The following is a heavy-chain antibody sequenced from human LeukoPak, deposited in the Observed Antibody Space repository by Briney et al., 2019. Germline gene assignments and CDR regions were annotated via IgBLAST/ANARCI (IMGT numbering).Heavy chain of an antibody. CDR1: GGSLSGYY. CDR3: ARFRGCTNAVCSQRKNGMDV. D-gene: IGHD2-8*01. CDR2: INHSGST. Sequence: SETLSLTCAVYGGSLSGYYWSWIRQPPGKGLEWIGEINHSGSTNYNPSLKSRVTISVDTSKNQFSLKLSSVTAADTAVYYCARFRGCTNAVCSQRKNGMDVWGQGTTVTVSS. V-gene: IGHV4-34*01. J-gene: IGHJ6*02.